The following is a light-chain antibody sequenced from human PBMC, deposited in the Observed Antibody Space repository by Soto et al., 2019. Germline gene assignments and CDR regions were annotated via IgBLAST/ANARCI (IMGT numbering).Light chain of an antibody. CDR1: QSIANN. Sequence: EIVMTQSPATLSVSPGERATLSCRASQSIANNLAWFQLKPGQAPSLLIYSASTRATGIPARFSGSGSGTEFTLTISSLQSEDFAVYFCHQYNQWPRTFGQGTKLEIK. J-gene: IGKJ1*01. V-gene: IGKV3-15*01. CDR3: HQYNQWPRT. CDR2: SAS.